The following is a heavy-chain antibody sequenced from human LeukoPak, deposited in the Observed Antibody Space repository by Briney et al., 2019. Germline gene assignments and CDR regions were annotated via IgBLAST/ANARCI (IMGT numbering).Heavy chain of an antibody. V-gene: IGHV1-2*02. J-gene: IGHJ6*03. CDR1: GYTFTGYY. CDR2: INPNSGGT. Sequence: GASVKVSCKASGYTFTGYYMHWVRQAPGQGLEWMGWINPNSGGTNYAQKFQGRVTMTRDTSISTAYMELSRLRSVDTAVYYCARGAAGYYYYMDVWGKGTTVTVSS. D-gene: IGHD6-25*01. CDR3: ARGAAGYYYYMDV.